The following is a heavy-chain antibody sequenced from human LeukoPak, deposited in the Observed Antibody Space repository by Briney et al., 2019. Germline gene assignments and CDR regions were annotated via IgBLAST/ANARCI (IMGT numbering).Heavy chain of an antibody. CDR3: GRQVDTSMALPDY. CDR1: GYTFANYG. Sequence: ASVKVSCKASGYTFANYGISWVRQAPGLGLEWMGWISGYNGKTNYAQKFQGRVTMTTDTSTRIAFMELRSLRSDGTAVYYCGRQVDTSMALPDYWGQGTLVTVSS. CDR2: ISGYNGKT. J-gene: IGHJ4*02. D-gene: IGHD5-18*01. V-gene: IGHV1-18*01.